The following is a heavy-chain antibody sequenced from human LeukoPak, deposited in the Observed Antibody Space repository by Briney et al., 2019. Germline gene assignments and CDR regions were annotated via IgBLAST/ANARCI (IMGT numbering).Heavy chain of an antibody. Sequence: SETLSLTCTVSGGSISSSSYYWSWIRQPAGKGLEWIGRIYTSGSTNYNPSLKSRVTISVDTSKNQFSLKLSSVTAADTAVYYCARGKGLRSYYFDYWGQGTLVTVSS. CDR2: IYTSGST. V-gene: IGHV4-61*02. CDR1: GGSISSSSYY. D-gene: IGHD5-12*01. CDR3: ARGKGLRSYYFDY. J-gene: IGHJ4*02.